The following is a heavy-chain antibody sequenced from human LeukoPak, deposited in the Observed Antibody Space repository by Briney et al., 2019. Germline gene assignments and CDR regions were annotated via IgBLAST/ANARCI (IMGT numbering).Heavy chain of an antibody. Sequence: WIRQPPGKGLEWIGSIYYSGSTYYNPSLKSRVTISVDTSKNQFSLKLSSVTAADTAVYYCARLGCSSTSCYPGDNWFDPWGQGTLVTVSS. CDR2: IYYSGST. V-gene: IGHV4-39*01. CDR3: ARLGCSSTSCYPGDNWFDP. J-gene: IGHJ5*02. D-gene: IGHD2-2*01.